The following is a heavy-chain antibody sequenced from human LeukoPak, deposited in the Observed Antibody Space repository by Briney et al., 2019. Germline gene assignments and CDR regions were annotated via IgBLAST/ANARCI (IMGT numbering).Heavy chain of an antibody. D-gene: IGHD1-26*01. V-gene: IGHV3-21*01. CDR3: ARGRHNSGSYSDAFDI. CDR2: ISSSSIYI. CDR1: GFTFSSYS. J-gene: IGHJ3*02. Sequence: GGSLRLSCAGSGFTFSSYSMHWVRQAPGKGLEWVSSISSSSIYIYYADSLKGRFTISRDNAKNSLSLQMNSLRAEDTAVYYCARGRHNSGSYSDAFDIWGQGTVVTVSS.